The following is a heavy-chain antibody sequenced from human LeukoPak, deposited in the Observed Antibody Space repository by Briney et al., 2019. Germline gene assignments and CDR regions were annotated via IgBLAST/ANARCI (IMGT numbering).Heavy chain of an antibody. D-gene: IGHD6-19*01. J-gene: IGHJ6*02. CDR3: ARDRRPRAVAGAYISYGMDV. CDR2: VDPYGTS. Sequence: SETLSLTCSVSGGSTNNYFWSWIRQSAGKGLEWIGRVDPYGTSNYNPSLKSRVTMSVDTSKNLVPLRLTSLTAADTAVYYCARDRRPRAVAGAYISYGMDVWGQGTTVTVSS. CDR1: GGSTNNYF. V-gene: IGHV4-4*07.